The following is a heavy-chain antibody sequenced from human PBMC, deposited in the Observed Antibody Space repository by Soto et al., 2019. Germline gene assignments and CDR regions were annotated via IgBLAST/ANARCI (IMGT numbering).Heavy chain of an antibody. CDR2: ISWNSEVK. J-gene: IGHJ2*01. V-gene: IGHV3-9*01. CDR3: AKDRGFGYPSEFNWYFDL. Sequence: EVQLVESGGGLVQPGRSLRLSCAASGFNFDDHAMHWVRQAPGKGLEWVSHISWNSEVKTYAASVEGRFIISRDNAKSSVYLQMNSLRPEDTGFYYCAKDRGFGYPSEFNWYFDLWGRGTLVTVSS. CDR1: GFNFDDHA. D-gene: IGHD3-10*01.